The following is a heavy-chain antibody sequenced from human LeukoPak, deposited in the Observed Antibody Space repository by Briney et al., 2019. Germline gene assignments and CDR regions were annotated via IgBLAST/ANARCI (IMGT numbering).Heavy chain of an antibody. CDR2: IYHSGST. CDR3: ATNGGTNCSSTSCYSY. V-gene: IGHV4-39*07. J-gene: IGHJ4*02. D-gene: IGHD2-2*01. CDR1: GGSISSSSSY. Sequence: SETLSLTCTVSGGSISSSSSYWGWVRQPPGKGLEWIGSIYHSGSTYYNPSLKSRVTISVDTSKNQFSLKLSSVTAADTAVYYCATNGGTNCSSTSCYSYWGQGTLVTVSS.